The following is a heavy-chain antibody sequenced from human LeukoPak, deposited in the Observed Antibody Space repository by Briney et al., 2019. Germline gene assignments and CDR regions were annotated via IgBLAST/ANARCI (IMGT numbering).Heavy chain of an antibody. Sequence: PGGSLRLSCAASGFTFSSYAMHWVRQAPGKGLEWVAVISYDGSNKYYADSVKGRFTISRDNSKNTLYLQMNSLRAEDTAVYYCARDGSRYYDFWSGYSPLDYWGQGTLVTVSS. D-gene: IGHD3-3*01. CDR1: GFTFSSYA. CDR2: ISYDGSNK. J-gene: IGHJ4*02. V-gene: IGHV3-30*01. CDR3: ARDGSRYYDFWSGYSPLDY.